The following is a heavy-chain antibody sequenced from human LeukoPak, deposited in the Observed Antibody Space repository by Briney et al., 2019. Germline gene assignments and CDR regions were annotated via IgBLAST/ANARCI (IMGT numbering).Heavy chain of an antibody. Sequence: GGSLRLSCAASGFTFSSYGMHWVRQAPGKELEWVAVISYDGSNKYYADSVKGRFTISRDNSKNTLYLQMNSLRAEDTAVYYCAASGPGYSSGWYPIDYWGQGTLVTVSS. CDR1: GFTFSSYG. CDR3: AASGPGYSSGWYPIDY. J-gene: IGHJ4*02. V-gene: IGHV3-30*03. D-gene: IGHD6-19*01. CDR2: ISYDGSNK.